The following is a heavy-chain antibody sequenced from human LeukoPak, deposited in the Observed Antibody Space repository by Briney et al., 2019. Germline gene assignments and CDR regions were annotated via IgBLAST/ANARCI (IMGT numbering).Heavy chain of an antibody. CDR1: GGTFSSYA. D-gene: IGHD3-10*01. CDR2: IIPIFGTA. CDR3: ARDRSEVRGVNLDAFDI. J-gene: IGHJ3*02. V-gene: IGHV1-69*13. Sequence: GASVKVSCKASGGTFSSYAISWVRQAPGQGLEWMGGIIPIFGTANYAQKLQGRVTITADESTSTAYMELSSLRSEDTAVYYCARDRSEVRGVNLDAFDIWGQGTMVTVSS.